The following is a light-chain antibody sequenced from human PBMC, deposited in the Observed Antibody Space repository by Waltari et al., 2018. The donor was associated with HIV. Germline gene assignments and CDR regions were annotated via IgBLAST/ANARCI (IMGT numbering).Light chain of an antibody. CDR1: PGAVTSGYS. V-gene: IGLV7-43*01. J-gene: IGLJ3*02. CDR3: LLYYGGAWV. CDR2: GTT. Sequence: QTVVTQEPSLTVPPGGTVTLTCASSPGAVTSGYSPNWFQQKPGQAPRALIYGTTNKHSWTPARFSGSLLGGKAALTLSGVQPEDEAEYYCLLYYGGAWVFGGGTKLTVL.